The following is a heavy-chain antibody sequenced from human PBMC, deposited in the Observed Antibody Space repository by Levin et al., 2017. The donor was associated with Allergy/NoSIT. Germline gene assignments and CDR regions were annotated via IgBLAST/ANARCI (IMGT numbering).Heavy chain of an antibody. CDR1: GGSISSYY. CDR2: IYYSGST. CDR3: ASSGSYYGSYFDY. D-gene: IGHD1-26*01. V-gene: IGHV4-59*01. J-gene: IGHJ4*02. Sequence: SETLSLTCTVSGGSISSYYWSWIRQPPGKGLEWIGYIYYSGSTNYNPSLKSRVTISVDTSKNQFSLKLSSVTAADTAVYYCASSGSYYGSYFDYWGQGTLVTVSS.